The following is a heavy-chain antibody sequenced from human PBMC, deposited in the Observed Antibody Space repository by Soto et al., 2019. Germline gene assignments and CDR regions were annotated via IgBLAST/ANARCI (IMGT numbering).Heavy chain of an antibody. J-gene: IGHJ4*02. CDR3: ARDTLGGAYDFWH. V-gene: IGHV3-66*01. CDR2: ISSDGRT. CDR1: GFTVRNIY. D-gene: IGHD3-3*01. Sequence: EVQLVESGGGLVQPGGYLRLSCAASGFTVRNIYMTWVRQAPGKGLEWVSVISSDGRTYYADSVKGRFTISTDNSKNTLYLQMNSLRAGDTDVYYCARDTLGGAYDFWHGGQGTLVTVSS.